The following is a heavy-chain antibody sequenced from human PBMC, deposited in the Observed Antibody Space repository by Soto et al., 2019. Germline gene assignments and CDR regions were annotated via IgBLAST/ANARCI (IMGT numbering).Heavy chain of an antibody. CDR2: IYPGDSDT. J-gene: IGHJ6*02. V-gene: IGHV5-51*01. D-gene: IGHD5-12*01. Sequence: GESLKISCKGSGYSFTSYWIGWVRQMPGKGLEWTGIIYPGDSDTRYSPSFQGQVTISADKSISTAYLQWSSLKASDTAMYYCARIKGGFLYYYYGMDVWGQGTTVTVSS. CDR3: ARIKGGFLYYYYGMDV. CDR1: GYSFTSYW.